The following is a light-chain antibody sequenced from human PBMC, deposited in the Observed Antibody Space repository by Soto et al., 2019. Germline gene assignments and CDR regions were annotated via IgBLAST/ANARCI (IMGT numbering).Light chain of an antibody. J-gene: IGKJ1*01. CDR2: AAS. CDR1: QSVSSSY. Sequence: EIVLTQSPGTLSLSPGERATLSCRPSQSVSSSYLAWYQQKPGQAPRLLIYAASSRATGIPDRFSGSGSGTDFTLTISRREPEDFAVYYCQQYGSSPKTFGPGTKVEIK. V-gene: IGKV3-20*01. CDR3: QQYGSSPKT.